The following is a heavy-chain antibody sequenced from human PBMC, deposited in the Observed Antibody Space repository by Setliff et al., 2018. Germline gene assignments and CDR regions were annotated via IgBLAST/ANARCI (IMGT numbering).Heavy chain of an antibody. Sequence: QAGGSLRLSCAASGFTFSSYAMSWVRQAPGKGLEWVSAISGSGGSTYYADSVKGRFTISRDNSKNTLYLQMNSLRAEDTAVYYCAKDQLIAVAGPSAYWGQGTLVTVSS. J-gene: IGHJ4*02. CDR1: GFTFSSYA. CDR3: AKDQLIAVAGPSAY. D-gene: IGHD6-19*01. CDR2: ISGSGGST. V-gene: IGHV3-23*01.